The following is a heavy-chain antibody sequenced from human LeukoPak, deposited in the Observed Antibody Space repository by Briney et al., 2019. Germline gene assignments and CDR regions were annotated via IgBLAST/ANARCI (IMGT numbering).Heavy chain of an antibody. V-gene: IGHV3-30*04. J-gene: IGHJ6*03. CDR1: GFTFSSYA. Sequence: GRSLRLSCAASGFTFSSYAMHWVRQAPGKGLEWVAIISYDGSNKYYADSVKGRFTISRDNSKNTLYLQMNSLRAEDTAVYYCAKATMTDHYYYYMDVWGKGTTVTISS. CDR2: ISYDGSNK. CDR3: AKATMTDHYYYYMDV.